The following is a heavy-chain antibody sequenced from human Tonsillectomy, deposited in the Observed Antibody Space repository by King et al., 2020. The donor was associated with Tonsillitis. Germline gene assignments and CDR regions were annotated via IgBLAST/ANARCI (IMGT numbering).Heavy chain of an antibody. CDR3: VRGSGSS. CDR2: INPDGSIT. CDR1: GFTFSTTW. D-gene: IGHD2-15*01. J-gene: IGHJ4*02. V-gene: IGHV3-74*03. Sequence: VQLVESGGGLVQPGGSLRLSFAASGFTFSTTWMHWVPQVPGKGLVWVSYINPDGSITPSADSLKGRFPIPRANAKNTLYLQMNSLRAEDTAVYYCVRGSGSSWGQGTMVTVSS.